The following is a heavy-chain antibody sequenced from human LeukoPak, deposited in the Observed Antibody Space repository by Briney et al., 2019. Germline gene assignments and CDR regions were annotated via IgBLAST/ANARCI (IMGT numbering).Heavy chain of an antibody. J-gene: IGHJ4*02. Sequence: SETLSLACTVSGDSISSGAYYWSWIRQHPGKGLEWVGYIYFSGSTNSNPSLKSRVTISTDTSKNQFSLQLNSVTAADTAVYYCASGVAAVVPAYWGQGTLVTVSS. D-gene: IGHD2-15*01. CDR2: IYFSGST. V-gene: IGHV4-31*03. CDR3: ASGVAAVVPAY. CDR1: GDSISSGAYY.